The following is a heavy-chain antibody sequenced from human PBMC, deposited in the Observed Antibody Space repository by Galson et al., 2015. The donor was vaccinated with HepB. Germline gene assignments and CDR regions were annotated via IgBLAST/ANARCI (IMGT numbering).Heavy chain of an antibody. V-gene: IGHV3-30*18. Sequence: SLRLSCAASGFTFSSYGMHWVRQAPGKGLEWVAVISYDGSNKYYADSVKGRFTISRDNSKNTLYLQMNSLRTEDTAVYYCAKDRVWVAAVGYYFDYWGQGTLVTVSS. D-gene: IGHD6-13*01. J-gene: IGHJ4*02. CDR1: GFTFSSYG. CDR3: AKDRVWVAAVGYYFDY. CDR2: ISYDGSNK.